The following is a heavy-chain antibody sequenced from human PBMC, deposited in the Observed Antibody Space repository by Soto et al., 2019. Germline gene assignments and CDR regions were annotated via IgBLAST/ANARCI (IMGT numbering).Heavy chain of an antibody. V-gene: IGHV4-59*12. D-gene: IGHD3-22*01. CDR2: IYYSGST. Sequence: PSETLSLTCTVSGGSISSYYWSWIRQPPGKGLEWIGYIYYSGSTNYNPSLKSRVTISVDTSKNQFSLKLSSVTAADTAVYYCARVSYYDSSGYCAYWGQGTLVTVSS. CDR1: GGSISSYY. J-gene: IGHJ4*02. CDR3: ARVSYYDSSGYCAY.